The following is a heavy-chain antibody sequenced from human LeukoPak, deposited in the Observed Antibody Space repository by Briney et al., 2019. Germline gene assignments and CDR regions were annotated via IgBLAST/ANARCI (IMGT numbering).Heavy chain of an antibody. V-gene: IGHV3-7*03. Sequence: GGSLRLPCAASGFTFTTFPMHWVRQPPGKGLEWVANIKQDGSEKYYVDSVKGRFTISRDNAKNSLYLQMNSLRAEDTAVYYCASPKTPSGSYGDFDYWGQGTLVTVSS. D-gene: IGHD1-26*01. CDR3: ASPKTPSGSYGDFDY. CDR2: IKQDGSEK. CDR1: GFTFTTFP. J-gene: IGHJ4*02.